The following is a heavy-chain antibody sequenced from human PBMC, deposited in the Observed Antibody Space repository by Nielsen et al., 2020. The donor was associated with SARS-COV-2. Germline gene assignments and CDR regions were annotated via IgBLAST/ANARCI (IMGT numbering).Heavy chain of an antibody. J-gene: IGHJ4*02. CDR3: ARRNILDY. CDR2: IDYEGSLT. CDR1: GFGLSNYW. V-gene: IGHV3-74*01. Sequence: GGSLRLSCAASGFGLSNYWMYWVRQSPEKGLMWVALIDYEGSLTSYADSVKGRFTISRDNAKNIVYLQMNSLRVEDTAVYYCARRNILDYWGQGTLVTVSS. D-gene: IGHD3-9*01.